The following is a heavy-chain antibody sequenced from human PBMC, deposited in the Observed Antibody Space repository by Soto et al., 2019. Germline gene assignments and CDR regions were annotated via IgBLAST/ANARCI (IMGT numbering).Heavy chain of an antibody. J-gene: IGHJ4*02. V-gene: IGHV2-70*11. Sequence: SGPTLVNPTQTLTLTCTFSGVSLSTSGMCVSWIRQPPGKALEGLARIDWDDDKYYSTSLKTRLTISKDTSKNQVVLTMTNMDPVDTATYYCARIGCYYGSGAAGNFDYWGQGTLVTVSS. CDR3: ARIGCYYGSGAAGNFDY. D-gene: IGHD3-10*01. CDR1: GVSLSTSGMC. CDR2: IDWDDDK.